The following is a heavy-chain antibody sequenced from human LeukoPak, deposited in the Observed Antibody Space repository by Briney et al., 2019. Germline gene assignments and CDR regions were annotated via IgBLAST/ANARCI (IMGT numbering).Heavy chain of an antibody. Sequence: QPGGSLRLSCAASGFIFRSYSMNWVRQAPGKGLEWVSYISSTGGTIYYADSVKGRFTISRDNAKNSLYLQMNSLRAEDTAVYYCSRGLPDSRGYYYASKYRGQGTLVTVSS. V-gene: IGHV3-48*04. D-gene: IGHD3-22*01. CDR2: ISSTGGTI. CDR1: GFIFRSYS. J-gene: IGHJ4*02. CDR3: SRGLPDSRGYYYASKY.